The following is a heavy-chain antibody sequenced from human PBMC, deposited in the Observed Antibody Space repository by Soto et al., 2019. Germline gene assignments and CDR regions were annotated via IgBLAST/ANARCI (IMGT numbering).Heavy chain of an antibody. CDR3: ASHHCSTTDCNTAVDV. D-gene: IGHD2-2*01. J-gene: IGHJ1*01. Sequence: QVQLVQSGAEVKTPGASVQVSCKASGYTFANYDVSWVRQPPGQGLEWMGWISADSGHTSNAQKFQGRVTLTTDTSTNTAYMELRSLRADDTAGYYCASHHCSTTDCNTAVDVWAQGTVVSVSS. CDR1: GYTFANYD. V-gene: IGHV1-18*04. CDR2: ISADSGHT.